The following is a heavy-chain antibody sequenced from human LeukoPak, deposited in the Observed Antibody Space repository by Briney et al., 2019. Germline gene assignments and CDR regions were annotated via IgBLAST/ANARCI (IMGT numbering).Heavy chain of an antibody. CDR2: INPSGGST. V-gene: IGHV1-46*01. CDR3: ARDSVRAAAGTRRYNWFDP. CDR1: GYTFTSYY. J-gene: IGHJ5*02. Sequence: GASVKVSCKASGYTFTSYYMHWVRQAPGQGLEWMGIINPSGGSTSYAQKFQGRVTMTRDMSTSTVYMELSGLRSEDTAVYYCARDSVRAAAGTRRYNWFDPWGQGTLVTVSS. D-gene: IGHD6-13*01.